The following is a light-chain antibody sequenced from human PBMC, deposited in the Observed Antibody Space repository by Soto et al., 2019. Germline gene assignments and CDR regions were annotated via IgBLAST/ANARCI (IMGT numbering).Light chain of an antibody. V-gene: IGKV1-5*03. J-gene: IGKJ1*01. CDR1: QTISSW. CDR3: QHCNSYSEA. Sequence: DIQMTQSPSTLSGSVGDRVTITCRASQTISSWLAWYQQKPGKAPKLLIYKASTLKSGVPSRFSGSGSGTEFTLTISSLQPDDFATYYCQHCNSYSEAFGQGTKWDLK. CDR2: KAS.